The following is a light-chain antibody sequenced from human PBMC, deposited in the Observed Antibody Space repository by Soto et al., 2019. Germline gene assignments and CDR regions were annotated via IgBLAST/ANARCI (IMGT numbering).Light chain of an antibody. CDR1: QSVLYSSNNKKY. CDR3: QQYFSTPWT. CDR2: WAS. Sequence: DIVMTQSPDSLAVSLGERATINCKSSQSVLYSSNNKKYLAWYQQKSGQPPNLLIYWASTRESGVPDRFSGSGSGTDFTLTISSLQAEDVAVYYCQQYFSTPWTFGQGTKVEIK. J-gene: IGKJ1*01. V-gene: IGKV4-1*01.